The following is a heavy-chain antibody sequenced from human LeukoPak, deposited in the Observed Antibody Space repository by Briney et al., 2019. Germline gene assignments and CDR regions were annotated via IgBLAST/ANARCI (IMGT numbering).Heavy chain of an antibody. CDR3: ARMRSGWYVDY. D-gene: IGHD6-19*01. CDR1: GFTFSSYS. Sequence: GGSLRLSCAASGFTFSSYSMNWVRQAPGKGLEWVSSISSSSSYIYYADSVKGRFTISRDNAKNSLYLQMNSLRAEDTAVYYCARMRSGWYVDYWGQGTLVTVSS. CDR2: ISSSSSYI. V-gene: IGHV3-21*01. J-gene: IGHJ4*02.